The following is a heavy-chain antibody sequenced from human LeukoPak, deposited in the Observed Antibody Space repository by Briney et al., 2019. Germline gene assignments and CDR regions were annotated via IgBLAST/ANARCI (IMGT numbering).Heavy chain of an antibody. J-gene: IGHJ4*02. D-gene: IGHD2-2*01. Sequence: GGPLRLPCTDSGFGLSSYPMPWVPQSPGKGPEGVAVTSNHGNDGFYADSVKGRFTISRDNSKKTLYLQMDSLRPEDTGVYYCTRDRGAMNDFDYWGQGTLVTVSS. V-gene: IGHV3-30*01. CDR3: TRDRGAMNDFDY. CDR2: TSNHGNDG. CDR1: GFGLSSYP.